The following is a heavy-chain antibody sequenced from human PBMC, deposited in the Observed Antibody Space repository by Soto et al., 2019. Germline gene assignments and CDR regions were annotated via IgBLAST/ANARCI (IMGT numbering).Heavy chain of an antibody. CDR3: ARGSLGAGYYYGMDV. Sequence: PGGSLRLSCAASGFTFSSYSMNWVRQAPGKGLEWVSSISSSSSYIYYADSVKGRFAISRDNAKNSLYLQMNSLRAEDTAVYYCARGSLGAGYYYGMDVWGQGTTVTVSS. CDR1: GFTFSSYS. CDR2: ISSSSSYI. D-gene: IGHD3-16*01. J-gene: IGHJ6*02. V-gene: IGHV3-21*01.